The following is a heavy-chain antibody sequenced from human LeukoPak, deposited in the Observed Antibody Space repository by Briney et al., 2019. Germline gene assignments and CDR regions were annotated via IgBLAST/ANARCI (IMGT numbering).Heavy chain of an antibody. D-gene: IGHD2-2*01. Sequence: GGSLRLSCAASGFTFSSYALSWVRQAPGKGLEWVSAISGSGAYTYYADSVKGRFTISRDNSKNTLYLQMNSLRAEDTAIYYCAKGNGCSSSSCYLPQNWGQGTLVTVSS. CDR1: GFTFSSYA. V-gene: IGHV3-23*01. CDR3: AKGNGCSSSSCYLPQN. J-gene: IGHJ4*02. CDR2: ISGSGAYT.